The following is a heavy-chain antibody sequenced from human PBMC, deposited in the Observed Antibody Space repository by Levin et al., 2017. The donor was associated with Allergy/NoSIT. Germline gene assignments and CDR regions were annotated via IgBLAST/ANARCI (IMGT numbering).Heavy chain of an antibody. CDR3: AKIDSHSGYGLNV. J-gene: IGHJ6*02. V-gene: IGHV5-51*01. CDR1: GYSFISYW. Sequence: AGGSLRLSCQGSGYSFISYWIAWVRQMPGKGLEWMGSVYPADSDATYNPSFLGQVSISVDKSLRTAYLQWSRLKPSDTAMYYCAKIDSHSGYGLNVWGQGTTVTVSS. CDR2: VYPADSDA. D-gene: IGHD2-15*01.